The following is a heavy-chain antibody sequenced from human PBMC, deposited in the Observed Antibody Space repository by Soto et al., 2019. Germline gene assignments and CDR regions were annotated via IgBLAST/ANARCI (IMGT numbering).Heavy chain of an antibody. D-gene: IGHD4-4*01. CDR3: AKYCRGRLTTGFDY. V-gene: IGHV3-23*01. J-gene: IGHJ4*02. CDR2: ISGSGGSR. Sequence: PRGSMRLSCAASGFTFSDYGMSWVRQATGKGLEWVSSISGSGGSRYYADSGKGRFTISRDNSKNTLYLQMNSLRAEETALFYCAKYCRGRLTTGFDYWGQGTPVTVSS. CDR1: GFTFSDYG.